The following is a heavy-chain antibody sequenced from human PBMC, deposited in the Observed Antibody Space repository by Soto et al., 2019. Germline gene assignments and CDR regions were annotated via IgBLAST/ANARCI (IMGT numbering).Heavy chain of an antibody. V-gene: IGHV3-21*01. CDR1: GFTVSSNY. CDR3: ARDVDFSYDFWRGYYPLDY. CDR2: ISSSSSYI. Sequence: EVQLVETGGGLIQPGGSLRLSCAASGFTVSSNYMNWVRQDPGKGLEWVSAISSSSSYIYYADSVKGRFTISRYNAKNPLFLQINSLRAEDTAVYYCARDVDFSYDFWRGYYPLDYWGQGTLVTVSS. J-gene: IGHJ4*02. D-gene: IGHD3-3*01.